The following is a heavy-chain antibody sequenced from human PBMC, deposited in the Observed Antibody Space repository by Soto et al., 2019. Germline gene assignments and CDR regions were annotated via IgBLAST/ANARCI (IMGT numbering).Heavy chain of an antibody. J-gene: IGHJ6*02. CDR2: IIPIFGTA. Sequence: SVKVSWKASRGAFSSYAISWVRQAPEQGLEWMGGIIPIFGTANYAQKFQGSVTITEDESTSTAYMELSILRSEDTAVYYCAGKRFLEWPNHQTPNGYYYYYGMDVWGQGTTVTVSS. CDR3: AGKRFLEWPNHQTPNGYYYYYGMDV. V-gene: IGHV1-69*13. CDR1: RGAFSSYA. D-gene: IGHD3-3*01.